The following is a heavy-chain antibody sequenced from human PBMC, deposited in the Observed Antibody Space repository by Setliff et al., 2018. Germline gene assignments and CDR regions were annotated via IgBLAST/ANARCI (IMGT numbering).Heavy chain of an antibody. J-gene: IGHJ4*02. Sequence: SETLSLTCAAYGGTFSDYYWTWIRQPPGKGLEWVGEINHRGSTTYNPSLKSRVTISVDTSKDQFSLKVISMTAADTAVYYCARGFLRYDSGTYYTYWGQGTLVTVSS. CDR1: GGTFSDYY. D-gene: IGHD3-10*01. V-gene: IGHV4-34*01. CDR2: INHRGST. CDR3: ARGFLRYDSGTYYTY.